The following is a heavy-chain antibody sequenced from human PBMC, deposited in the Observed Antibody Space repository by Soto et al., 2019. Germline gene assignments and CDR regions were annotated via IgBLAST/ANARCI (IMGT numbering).Heavy chain of an antibody. D-gene: IGHD6-19*01. V-gene: IGHV1-2*02. J-gene: IGHJ3*02. Sequence: QLHLVQSGAVVKKPGASVTVSCSASGYPVTAYYMHWVRQAPGRGLEWMGGINPATGAAKYTQTFQGRVTMTRDTSTSTVFMELSDLTSEDTAVFYCASGGGVGVAGSAAFDMWGQGTFVTVSS. CDR2: INPATGAA. CDR3: ASGGGVGVAGSAAFDM. CDR1: GYPVTAYY.